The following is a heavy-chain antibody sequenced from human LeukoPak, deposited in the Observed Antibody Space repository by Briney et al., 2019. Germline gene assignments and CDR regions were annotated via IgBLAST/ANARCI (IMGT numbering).Heavy chain of an antibody. Sequence: GGSLRLSCAASGFTFSDYYMSWIRQAPGKGLEWVASMCGTAGCTFYPDSVKGRFTISRDNSKNVLYLRMNSLTAEDTAIYYCAKDRPNFHENSGHYYRRDGDSWGQGTLVTVSS. J-gene: IGHJ5*01. V-gene: IGHV3-23*01. CDR2: MCGTAGCT. CDR3: AKDRPNFHENSGHYYRRDGDS. D-gene: IGHD3-22*01. CDR1: GFTFSDYY.